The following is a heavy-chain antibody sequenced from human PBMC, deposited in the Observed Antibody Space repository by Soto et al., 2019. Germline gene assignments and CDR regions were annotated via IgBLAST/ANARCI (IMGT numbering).Heavy chain of an antibody. D-gene: IGHD6-13*01. CDR2: ISAYNGNT. V-gene: IGHV1-18*01. CDR1: GYTFTSYG. J-gene: IGHJ6*02. Sequence: ASVKVSCKASGYTFTSYGISWVRQAPGQGLEWMGWISAYNGNTNYAQKLQGRVTMTTDTSTSTAYMELRSLRSDDTAVYYCARWGPSSPTPHYYSSGMDVWGQGTTVTVSS. CDR3: ARWGPSSPTPHYYSSGMDV.